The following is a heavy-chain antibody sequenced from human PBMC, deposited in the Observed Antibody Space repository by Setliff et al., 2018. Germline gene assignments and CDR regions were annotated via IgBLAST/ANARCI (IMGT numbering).Heavy chain of an antibody. J-gene: IGHJ4*02. V-gene: IGHV3-7*01. CDR3: ARDRGGGLYDY. Sequence: LRLSCVASGFTFSSYWMTWVRQVPRKGLEYVASIKHDGSEKYYVDSVKGRFTISRDNAKNSLYLQMDSLRVEDTAMYFCARDRGGGLYDYWGRGTLVTVSS. CDR1: GFTFSSYW. CDR2: IKHDGSEK. D-gene: IGHD3-16*01.